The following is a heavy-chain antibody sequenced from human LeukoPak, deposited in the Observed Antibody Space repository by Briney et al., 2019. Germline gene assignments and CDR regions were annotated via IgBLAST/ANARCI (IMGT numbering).Heavy chain of an antibody. J-gene: IGHJ4*02. CDR2: IYYSGST. Sequence: PSETLSLTCTVSGGSFSSTSYYWGWIRQPPGKGLEWIGSIYYSGSTYYNPSLKSRVTISVDTSKNQFSLKLSSVTAADTAVYYCARAETYYDFWSGYIFDYWGQGTLVTVSS. CDR1: GGSFSSTSYY. D-gene: IGHD3-3*01. V-gene: IGHV4-39*01. CDR3: ARAETYYDFWSGYIFDY.